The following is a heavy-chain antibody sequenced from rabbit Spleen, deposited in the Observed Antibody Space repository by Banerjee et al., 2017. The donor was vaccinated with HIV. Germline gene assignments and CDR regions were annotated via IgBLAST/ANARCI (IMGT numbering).Heavy chain of an antibody. CDR2: IYPGSSGST. CDR3: ARDPYGGGGDSWVL. CDR1: GFSFSSGYW. Sequence: QSLEESGGGLVKPGASLTLTCTASGFSFSSGYWMCWVRQAPGKGLEWIACIYPGSSGSTYYASWAKGRFTISKTSSTTMTLQMTSLTAADTATYFCARDPYGGGGDSWVLWGPGTLVTVS. J-gene: IGHJ4*01. V-gene: IGHV1S40*01. D-gene: IGHD2-1*01.